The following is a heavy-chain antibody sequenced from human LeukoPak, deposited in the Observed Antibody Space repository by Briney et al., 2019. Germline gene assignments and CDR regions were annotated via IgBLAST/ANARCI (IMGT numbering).Heavy chain of an antibody. V-gene: IGHV4-34*01. J-gene: IGHJ6*03. CDR3: ARLGEENTIFGVVITYYMDV. Sequence: PSETLSLTCAVYGGSFSGYYWSWIRQPPGKGLEWIGEINHSGSTNYNPSLKSRVTISVDTSKNQFSLKLSSVTAADTAVYYCARLGEENTIFGVVITYYMDVWGKGTTVTVS. CDR2: INHSGST. D-gene: IGHD3-3*01. CDR1: GGSFSGYY.